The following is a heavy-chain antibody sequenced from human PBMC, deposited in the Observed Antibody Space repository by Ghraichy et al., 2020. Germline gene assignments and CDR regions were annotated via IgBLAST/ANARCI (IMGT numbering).Heavy chain of an antibody. CDR1: GFTFSSYG. V-gene: IGHV3-33*08. D-gene: IGHD3-10*01. CDR3: ARAKTMVRGAFPAPYAFDI. Sequence: GGSLRLSCAASGFTFSSYGMHWVRQAPGKGLEWVAVIWYDGSNKYYADSVKGRFTISRDNSKNTLYLQMNSLRAEDTAVYYCARAKTMVRGAFPAPYAFDIWGQGTMVTVSS. J-gene: IGHJ3*02. CDR2: IWYDGSNK.